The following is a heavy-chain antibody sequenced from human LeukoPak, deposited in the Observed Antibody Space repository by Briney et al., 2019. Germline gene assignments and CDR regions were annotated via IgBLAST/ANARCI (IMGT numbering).Heavy chain of an antibody. CDR3: ATSRKWGDLIEF. Sequence: PGGSLTLSCAASGFTVSSNYMSWVRQAPGEGLEWVSLINSGGTTYSADSVRGRFSISRDNSKNTVYLQMKSLRADDTAVYFCATSRKWGDLIEFWGQGTLVTVSS. V-gene: IGHV3-66*01. J-gene: IGHJ4*02. D-gene: IGHD3-16*01. CDR2: INSGGTT. CDR1: GFTVSSNY.